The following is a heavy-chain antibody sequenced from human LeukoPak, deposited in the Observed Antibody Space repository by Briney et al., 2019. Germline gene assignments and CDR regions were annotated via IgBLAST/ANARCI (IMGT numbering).Heavy chain of an antibody. Sequence: GGSLRLSCAASGFTVSSNYMSWVRQAPGKGLEWVSVIYSGGSTYYADSVKGRFTISRDNSKNTLYPQMNSLRAEDTAVYYCARGWLNYYYYGMDVWGQGTTVTVSS. D-gene: IGHD5-12*01. CDR2: IYSGGST. CDR3: ARGWLNYYYYGMDV. J-gene: IGHJ6*02. CDR1: GFTVSSNY. V-gene: IGHV3-53*01.